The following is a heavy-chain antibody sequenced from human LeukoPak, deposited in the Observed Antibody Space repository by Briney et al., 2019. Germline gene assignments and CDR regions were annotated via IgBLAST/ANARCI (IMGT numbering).Heavy chain of an antibody. CDR2: INTYNGNT. J-gene: IGHJ4*02. V-gene: IGHV1-18*01. D-gene: IGHD6-13*01. Sequence: ASVKVSCKASGYTFNTYSITWVRQAPGQGLEWMGWINTYNGNTNYAQKLQGRVTMTTDTSTSTAYMELRSLRSDDTAVYYCARYSSSWYSFDYWGQGTLVTVSS. CDR3: ARYSSSWYSFDY. CDR1: GYTFNTYS.